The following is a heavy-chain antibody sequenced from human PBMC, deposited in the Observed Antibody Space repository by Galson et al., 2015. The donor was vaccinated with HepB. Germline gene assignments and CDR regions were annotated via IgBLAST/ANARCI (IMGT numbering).Heavy chain of an antibody. D-gene: IGHD3-3*01. CDR3: ARQYYDFWSGSFGMDV. Sequence: QSGAEVKKPGESLKISCKGSGYSFTSYWIGWVRQMPGKGLEWMGIIYPGDSDTRYSPSFQGQVTISADKSISTAYLQWSSLKASDTAMYYCARQYYDFWSGSFGMDVWGQGTTVTVSS. CDR2: IYPGDSDT. J-gene: IGHJ6*02. CDR1: GYSFTSYW. V-gene: IGHV5-51*03.